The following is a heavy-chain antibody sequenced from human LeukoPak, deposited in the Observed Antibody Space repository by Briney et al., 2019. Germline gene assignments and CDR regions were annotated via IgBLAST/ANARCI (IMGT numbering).Heavy chain of an antibody. CDR1: GYTFTGYY. D-gene: IGHD3-22*01. Sequence: ASVKVSCKASGYTFTGYYMHWVRQAPGQGLEWMGWINPNSGGTNYAQKFQGRVTMTRDTSIRTAYMELRSLRSDDTAVYYCARDPHYDSSGYDYWGQGTLVTVSS. J-gene: IGHJ4*02. CDR2: INPNSGGT. V-gene: IGHV1-2*02. CDR3: ARDPHYDSSGYDY.